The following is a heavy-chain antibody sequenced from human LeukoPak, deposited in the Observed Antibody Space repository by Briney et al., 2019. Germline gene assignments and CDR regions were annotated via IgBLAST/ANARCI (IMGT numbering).Heavy chain of an antibody. CDR2: IYYSGST. J-gene: IGHJ4*02. Sequence: PSETLSLTCTASGGXISGYYWSWIRQPPGKGLEWIGYIYYSGSTNYNPSLKSRVSISVDTSKNQFSLRLSSVTAADTAVYYCASFPGTSRFEYWGQGTLVTVSS. CDR3: ASFPGTSRFEY. V-gene: IGHV4-59*01. CDR1: GGXISGYY. D-gene: IGHD3-3*01.